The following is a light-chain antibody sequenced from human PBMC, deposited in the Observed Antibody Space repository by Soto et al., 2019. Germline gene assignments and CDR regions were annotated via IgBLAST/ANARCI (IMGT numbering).Light chain of an antibody. J-gene: IGLJ1*01. V-gene: IGLV2-14*01. CDR2: EVT. CDR1: SSDVGAYNN. Sequence: QSVLTQPASVSGPPGQSITISCTGTSSDVGAYNNVSWYQQHPGKAPKVIIYEVTNRPSGVSNRFSGSKSGNTASLTISGLQAEDEADYYCSSYTVANNFVFGSGTKVTVL. CDR3: SSYTVANNFV.